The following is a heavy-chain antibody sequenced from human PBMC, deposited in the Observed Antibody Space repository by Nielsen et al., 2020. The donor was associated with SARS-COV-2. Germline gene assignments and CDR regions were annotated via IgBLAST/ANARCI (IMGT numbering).Heavy chain of an antibody. J-gene: IGHJ4*02. CDR3: ARYSRSSSGRF. CDR2: IKLDGSEK. Sequence: GGSLRLSCVVSGFNFRGYWMTWVRQAPGKGLEWVGNIKLDGSEKYYVDSVKGRFTISRDNARNTLYLQMNSLRVEDTAVYYCARYSRSSSGRFWGQGTLVTVSS. CDR1: GFNFRGYW. D-gene: IGHD6-6*01. V-gene: IGHV3-7*01.